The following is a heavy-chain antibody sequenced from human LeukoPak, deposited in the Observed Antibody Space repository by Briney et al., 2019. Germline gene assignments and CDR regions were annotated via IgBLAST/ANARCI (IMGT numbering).Heavy chain of an antibody. CDR1: GFTFSSYG. CDR3: AKDFSYVQLERGYYYGMDV. CDR2: ISYDGSNK. Sequence: GRSLRLSCAASGFTFSSYGMHWVRQAPGKGLEWVAVISYDGSNKYYADSVKGRFTISRDNSKNTLYLQMNSLRAEDTAVYYCAKDFSYVQLERGYYYGMDVWGQGTTVTVSS. D-gene: IGHD1-1*01. J-gene: IGHJ6*02. V-gene: IGHV3-30*18.